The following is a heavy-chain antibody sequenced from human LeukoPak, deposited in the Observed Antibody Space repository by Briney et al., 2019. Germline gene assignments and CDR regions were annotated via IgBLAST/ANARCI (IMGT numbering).Heavy chain of an antibody. CDR1: GSTVSSNY. D-gene: IGHD1-1*01. CDR2: IYSGGST. CDR3: ARGRTGESDYFDY. Sequence: GGSLRLSCAASGSTVSSNYMSWVRQAPGKGLEWVSVIYSGGSTYYADSVKGRFTISRDNSKNTLYLQMNSLRAEDTAVYYCARGRTGESDYFDYWGQGTLVTVSS. J-gene: IGHJ4*02. V-gene: IGHV3-53*01.